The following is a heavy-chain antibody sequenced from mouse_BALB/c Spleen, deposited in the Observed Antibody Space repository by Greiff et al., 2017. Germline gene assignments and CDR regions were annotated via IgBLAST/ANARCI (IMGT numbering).Heavy chain of an antibody. J-gene: IGHJ4*01. V-gene: IGHV1-9*01. Sequence: VQLQQSGAELMKPGASVKISCKATGYTFSSYWIEWVKQRPGHGLEWIGEILPGSGSTNYNEKFKGKATFTADTSSNTAYMQLSSLTSEDSAVYYCARDYRYDGRSYAMDYWGQGTSVTVSS. D-gene: IGHD2-14*01. CDR2: ILPGSGST. CDR1: GYTFSSYW. CDR3: ARDYRYDGRSYAMDY.